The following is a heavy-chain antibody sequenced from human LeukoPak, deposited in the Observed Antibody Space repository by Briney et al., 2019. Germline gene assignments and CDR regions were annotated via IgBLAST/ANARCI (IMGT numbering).Heavy chain of an antibody. J-gene: IGHJ4*02. CDR2: ISGSGGST. CDR3: AKDLGNYYDTYNDY. CDR1: GFTFTNYG. Sequence: PGGSLRLSCAASGFTFTNYGMNWVRQAPGKGLEWVSGISGSGGSTYSADSVKGRFIISRDNSKNMLYLQMNSLRAEDTAVYYCAKDLGNYYDTYNDYWGQGTLVTVSS. V-gene: IGHV3-23*01. D-gene: IGHD3-22*01.